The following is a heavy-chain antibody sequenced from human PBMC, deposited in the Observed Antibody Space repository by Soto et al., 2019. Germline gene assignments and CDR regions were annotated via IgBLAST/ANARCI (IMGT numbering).Heavy chain of an antibody. CDR3: ARDRGDDILTGYSLYYFDY. D-gene: IGHD3-9*01. J-gene: IGHJ4*02. CDR2: ISYDGSNK. Sequence: GGSLRLSCAASGFTFSSYAMHWVRQAPGKGLEWVAVISYDGSNKYSADSVKGRFTISRDNSKNTLYLQMNSLRAEDTAVYYCARDRGDDILTGYSLYYFDYWGQGTLVTVSS. CDR1: GFTFSSYA. V-gene: IGHV3-30-3*01.